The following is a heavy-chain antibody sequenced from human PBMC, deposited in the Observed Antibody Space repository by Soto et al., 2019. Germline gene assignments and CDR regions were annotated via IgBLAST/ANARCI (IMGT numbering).Heavy chain of an antibody. CDR2: IYGSGGSGST. V-gene: IGHV4-31*03. J-gene: IGHJ4*02. CDR3: ARKQAGYFYGINY. CDR1: GDSITSGGYY. Sequence: SETLSLTCTVTGDSITSGGYYWSWIRQHPGKGLEWLGYIYGSGGSGSTLYNPSLKSRITLSVDTSKTQFSLNLSSVTVADTAVYFCARKQAGYFYGINYWGQGTLVTVSS. D-gene: IGHD3-10*01.